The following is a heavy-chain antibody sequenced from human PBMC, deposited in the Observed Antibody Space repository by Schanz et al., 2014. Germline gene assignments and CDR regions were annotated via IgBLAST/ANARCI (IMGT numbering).Heavy chain of an antibody. J-gene: IGHJ4*02. CDR2: IIPILGIA. Sequence: QVQLVQSGAEVKKPGSSMKVSCKASGGTFNSYTINWVRQAPGQGLEWMGRIIPILGIANYAQKFQGRVTITADRSTSTAYMELSSLRSEDTAVYYCARDFSAYVGNYFDYWGQGTLVNVSS. CDR1: GGTFNSYT. CDR3: ARDFSAYVGNYFDY. D-gene: IGHD5-12*01. V-gene: IGHV1-69*08.